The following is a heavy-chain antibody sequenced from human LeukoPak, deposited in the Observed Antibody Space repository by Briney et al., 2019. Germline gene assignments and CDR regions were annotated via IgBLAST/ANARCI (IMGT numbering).Heavy chain of an antibody. CDR3: AREGRYYFDY. V-gene: IGHV3-48*01. CDR1: GFTFSSYW. J-gene: IGHJ4*02. Sequence: GGSLRLSCAASGFTFSSYWMNWVRQAPGKGLEWVSYISSSSSTIYYADSVKGRFTISRDNAKNSLYLQMNSLRAEDTAVYYRAREGRYYFDYWGQGTLVTVSS. CDR2: ISSSSSTI.